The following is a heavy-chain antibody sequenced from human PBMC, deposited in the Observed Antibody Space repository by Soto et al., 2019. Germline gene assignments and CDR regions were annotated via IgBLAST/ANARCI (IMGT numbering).Heavy chain of an antibody. D-gene: IGHD1-1*01. J-gene: IGHJ6*02. CDR3: ARVTPGNNLYYFSGLDV. V-gene: IGHV3-30*15. Sequence: PGGSLRLSCVASGFSFDTYGIHWVRQAPGKGLQWVALISYEGSDTYYADSVRGRFTISRDNSKNTLYLQMSTLRPEDTGVYYCARVTPGNNLYYFSGLDVWGQGTSVTVS. CDR1: GFSFDTYG. CDR2: ISYEGSDT.